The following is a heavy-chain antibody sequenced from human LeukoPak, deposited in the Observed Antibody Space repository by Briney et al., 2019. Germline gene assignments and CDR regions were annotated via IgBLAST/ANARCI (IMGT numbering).Heavy chain of an antibody. CDR3: TKDTIFDL. CDR2: ISGSGAYT. CDR1: GFTFSNYA. J-gene: IGHJ3*01. D-gene: IGHD3-3*01. Sequence: TGGSLRLSCAASGFTFSNYAMSWVRRAPGKGLEWVSVISGSGAYTYYTDSVKGRFTISRDNSKNTVYLQMNSLRAEDTAVYFCTKDTIFDLWGQGTMVTVSS. V-gene: IGHV3-23*01.